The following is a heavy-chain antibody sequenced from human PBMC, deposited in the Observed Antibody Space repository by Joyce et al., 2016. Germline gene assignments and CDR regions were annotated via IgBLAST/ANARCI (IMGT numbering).Heavy chain of an antibody. CDR2: SNTDGRST. J-gene: IGHJ5*02. D-gene: IGHD6-6*01. V-gene: IGHV3-74*01. CDR1: GFSFSGYW. CDR3: VRGISARPGGPNWFDP. Sequence: EVQLVESGGGLVQPGGSLRLSCAASGFSFSGYWIHWVRQAPGKGLVWVSRSNTDGRSTRFADSVKGRFTISRDNAKNTLYLQMNSLRAEDTAVYYCVRGISARPGGPNWFDPWGQGTLVTVSS.